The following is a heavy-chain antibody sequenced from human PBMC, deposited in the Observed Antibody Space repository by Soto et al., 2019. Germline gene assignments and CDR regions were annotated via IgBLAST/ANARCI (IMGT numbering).Heavy chain of an antibody. Sequence: GGSLRLSCAASGFTFSSYAMSWVRQAPGKGLEWVSAISGSGGSTYYAYPVKGRFTISRDNSKNTLYLQMNSLRAEDTAVYYCAKVPYSVAGPYFDYWGQGTLVTVSS. J-gene: IGHJ4*02. V-gene: IGHV3-23*01. CDR2: ISGSGGST. CDR1: GFTFSSYA. CDR3: AKVPYSVAGPYFDY. D-gene: IGHD6-19*01.